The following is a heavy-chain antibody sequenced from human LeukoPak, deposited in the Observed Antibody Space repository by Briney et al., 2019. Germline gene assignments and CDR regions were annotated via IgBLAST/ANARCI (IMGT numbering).Heavy chain of an antibody. CDR2: INAGNGNT. D-gene: IGHD3-10*01. V-gene: IGHV1-3*01. CDR1: GYTFTTYA. Sequence: GASVKVSCKASGYTFTTYALHWVRQAPGQSLEWMGWINAGNGNTKFSQKFQGRVTITRDTSASTAYMELSSLRSDDTAVYYCAREPRGYYYYMDVWGKGTTVTVSS. CDR3: AREPRGYYYYMDV. J-gene: IGHJ6*03.